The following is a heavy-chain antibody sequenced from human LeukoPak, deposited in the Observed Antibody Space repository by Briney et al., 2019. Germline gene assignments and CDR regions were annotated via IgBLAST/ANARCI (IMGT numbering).Heavy chain of an antibody. CDR3: ARLGAAAGPNWFDP. D-gene: IGHD6-13*01. CDR2: IYPGDSDT. CDR1: GYSFTSYW. V-gene: IGHV5-51*01. Sequence: GESLKISCKGSGYSFTSYWIGWVRQMPGKGLEWMGIIYPGDSDTRYSPSFQGQVTISADRSISTAFLQWNSLKASDTAMYYCARLGAAAGPNWFDPWAQGTLVTVS. J-gene: IGHJ5*02.